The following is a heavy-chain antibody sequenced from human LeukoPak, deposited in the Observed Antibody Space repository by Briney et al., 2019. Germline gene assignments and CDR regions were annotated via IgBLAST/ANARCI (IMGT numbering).Heavy chain of an antibody. J-gene: IGHJ3*02. D-gene: IGHD3-3*01. CDR3: ARPYDFWSGYRSLHDAFDI. Sequence: APVKASCKASGYTFNSYGITSVRQAPGQGLEWVGWVLPYNGNTKYAEKLQARVTMATDTSTSTVYMELRSLRSDDTAVYYCARPYDFWSGYRSLHDAFDIWGQGTMVTVSS. V-gene: IGHV1-18*01. CDR1: GYTFNSYG. CDR2: VLPYNGNT.